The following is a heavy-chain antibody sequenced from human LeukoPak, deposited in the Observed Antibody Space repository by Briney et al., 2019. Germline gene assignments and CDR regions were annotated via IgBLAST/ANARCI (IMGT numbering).Heavy chain of an antibody. CDR2: IRCDGSNK. D-gene: IGHD3-22*01. CDR1: GFTFSSYG. CDR3: ATDYYDSSGYYYYYMDV. Sequence: GGSLRLSCAASGFTFSSYGMHWVRQAPGKGLEWVAFIRCDGSNKYYADSVKGRFTISRDNSKNTLYLQMNSLRAEDTAVYYCATDYYDSSGYYYYYMDVWGKGTTVTVSS. V-gene: IGHV3-30*02. J-gene: IGHJ6*03.